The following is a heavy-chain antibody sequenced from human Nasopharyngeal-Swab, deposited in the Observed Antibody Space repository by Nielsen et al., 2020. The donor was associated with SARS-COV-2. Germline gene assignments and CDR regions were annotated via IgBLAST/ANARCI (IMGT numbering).Heavy chain of an antibody. V-gene: IGHV3-23*01. CDR3: AREPPATYYYDSSGYPKSSYYYGMDV. CDR2: ISGSGGST. D-gene: IGHD3-22*01. CDR1: GFTFSSYA. J-gene: IGHJ6*02. Sequence: GESLKISCAASGFTFSSYAVSWVRQAPGKGLEWVSAISGSGGSTYYADSVKGRFTISRDNSKNTLYLQMNSLRAEDTAVYYCAREPPATYYYDSSGYPKSSYYYGMDVWGQGTTVTVSS.